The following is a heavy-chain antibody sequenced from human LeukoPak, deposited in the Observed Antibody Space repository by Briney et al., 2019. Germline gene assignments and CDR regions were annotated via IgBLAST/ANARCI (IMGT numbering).Heavy chain of an antibody. CDR2: IRYSGNT. J-gene: IGHJ5*02. Sequence: SETLSLTCTVSGGSTSSSDYYWGWIRQPPDEGLEWIASIRYSGNTYYNPSLKSRVTISVDTSKNQFSLKLTSVTAADTAVYYCARHLMSVIDPWGQGTLVTVSS. CDR1: GGSTSSSDYY. D-gene: IGHD2-8*01. CDR3: ARHLMSVIDP. V-gene: IGHV4-39*01.